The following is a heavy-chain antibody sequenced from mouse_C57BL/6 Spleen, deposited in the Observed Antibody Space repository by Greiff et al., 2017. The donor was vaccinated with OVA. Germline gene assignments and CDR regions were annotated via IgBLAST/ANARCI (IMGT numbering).Heavy chain of an antibody. CDR1: GFTFSSYG. D-gene: IGHD1-1*01. CDR3: ATPLITTKAWFAY. CDR2: ISSGGSYT. Sequence: VQLKESGGDLVKPGGSLKLSCAASGFTFSSYGMSWVRQTPDKRLEWVATISSGGSYTYYPDSVKGRFTISRDNAKNTLYLQLSSLKSEDTAMYYCATPLITTKAWFAYWGQGTLVTVSA. V-gene: IGHV5-6*01. J-gene: IGHJ3*01.